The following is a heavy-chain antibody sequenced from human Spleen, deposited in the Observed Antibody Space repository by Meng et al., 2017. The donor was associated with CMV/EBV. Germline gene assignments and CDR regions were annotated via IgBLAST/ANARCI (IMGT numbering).Heavy chain of an antibody. J-gene: IGHJ4*02. CDR1: GYTFTSYY. D-gene: IGHD3-16*02. Sequence: QVQLVQSGAEVKKPGALVKVSCKASGYTFTSYYMHWVRQAPGQGLEWMGWINPNSGGTNYAQKFQGRVTITADESTSTAYMELSSLRSEDTAVYYCAREPTFMITFGGVINWGQGTLVTVSS. V-gene: IGHV1-2*02. CDR3: AREPTFMITFGGVIN. CDR2: INPNSGGT.